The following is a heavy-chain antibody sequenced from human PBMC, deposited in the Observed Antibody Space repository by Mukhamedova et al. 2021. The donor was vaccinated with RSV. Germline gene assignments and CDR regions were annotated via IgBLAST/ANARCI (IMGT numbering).Heavy chain of an antibody. J-gene: IGHJ4*02. Sequence: SGSTNYNPSLKSRVTMSVDTSKNQFSLKLSSVTAADTAVYYCARARRGELLLDYWGQGTLVTVSS. D-gene: IGHD1-26*01. CDR2: SGST. CDR3: ARARRGELLLDY. V-gene: IGHV4-4*07.